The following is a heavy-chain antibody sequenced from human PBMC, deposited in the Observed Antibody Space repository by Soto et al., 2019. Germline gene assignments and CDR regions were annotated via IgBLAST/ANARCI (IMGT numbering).Heavy chain of an antibody. CDR1: GGTFSSYA. CDR3: ARDPGSRGAFDI. J-gene: IGHJ3*02. D-gene: IGHD3-10*01. V-gene: IGHV1-69*06. Sequence: SVKVSCKASGGTFSSYAISWVRQAPGQGLEWMGGIIPIFGTANYAQKFQGRVTITADKSTSTAYRELSSLRSEDTAGYYCARDPGSRGAFDIWGQGTMVTV. CDR2: IIPIFGTA.